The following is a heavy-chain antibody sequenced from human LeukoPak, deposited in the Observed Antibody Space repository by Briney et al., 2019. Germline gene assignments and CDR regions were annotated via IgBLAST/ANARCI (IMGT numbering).Heavy chain of an antibody. CDR1: GGSFSGYY. V-gene: IGHV4-34*01. CDR2: INHSGST. J-gene: IGHJ4*02. CDR3: ARGLWWYYFDY. D-gene: IGHD4/OR15-4a*01. Sequence: SETLSLTCAVYGGSFSGYYWSWIRQPPRKGLEWIGEINHSGSTNYNPSLKSRVTISVDTSKNQFSLKLSSVTAADTAVYYCARGLWWYYFDYWGQGTLVTVSS.